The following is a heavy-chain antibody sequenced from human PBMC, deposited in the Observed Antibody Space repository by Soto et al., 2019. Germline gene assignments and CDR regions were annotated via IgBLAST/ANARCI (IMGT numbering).Heavy chain of an antibody. CDR1: GYTFTGYY. J-gene: IGHJ4*02. Sequence: QVQLVQSGAEVKKPGASVKVSCKASGYTFTGYYMHWVRQAPGQGLEWMGWINPNSGGTNYAQKFQGWVTITRDPSISTAYMALSRLRSDDTAVYYCARESCSGGSCYFDYWCQGTLVTFSS. CDR3: ARESCSGGSCYFDY. D-gene: IGHD2-15*01. CDR2: INPNSGGT. V-gene: IGHV1-2*04.